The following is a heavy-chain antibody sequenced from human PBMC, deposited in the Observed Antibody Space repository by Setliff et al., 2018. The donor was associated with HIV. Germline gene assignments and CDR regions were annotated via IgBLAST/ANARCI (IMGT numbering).Heavy chain of an antibody. J-gene: IGHJ4*02. CDR2: VHPSGSI. V-gene: IGHV4-34*01. CDR3: ARSRDWAKTGDF. D-gene: IGHD3-9*01. Sequence: PSETLSLTCAVSGVSFSGDYWSWVRQPPGKGLEWIAEVHPSGSINYNSSLKSRVAISVDTSNNQFSLTMTSVTAADTAVYYCARSRDWAKTGDFWGQGALVTVSS. CDR1: GVSFSGDY.